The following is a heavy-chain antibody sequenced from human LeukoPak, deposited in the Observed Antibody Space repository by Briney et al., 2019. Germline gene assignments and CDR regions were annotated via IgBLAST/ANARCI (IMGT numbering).Heavy chain of an antibody. CDR3: ARLVPYSGVYYFDY. V-gene: IGHV4-34*01. D-gene: IGHD2-21*01. Sequence: SETLSLTCAVYGGSFSGYYWSWIRQPPGKGLEWIGEINHSGSTNYNPSLKSRVTISVDTSKNQFSLKLSSVTAADTAVYYCARLVPYSGVYYFDYWGQGTLVTVSS. CDR1: GGSFSGYY. J-gene: IGHJ4*02. CDR2: INHSGST.